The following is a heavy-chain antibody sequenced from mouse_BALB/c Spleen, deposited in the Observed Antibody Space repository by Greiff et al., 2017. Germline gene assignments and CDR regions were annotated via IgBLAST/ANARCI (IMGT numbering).Heavy chain of an antibody. D-gene: IGHD2-14*01. J-gene: IGHJ3*01. CDR1: GFTFSNYW. Sequence: EVMLVESGGGLVQPGGSMKLSCVASGFTFSNYWMNWVRQSPEKGLEWVAEIRLKSNNYATHYAESVKGRFTISRDDSKSSVYLQMNNLRAEDTGIYYCTRRGYDLAWFAYWGQGTLVTVSA. CDR2: IRLKSNNYAT. V-gene: IGHV6-6*02. CDR3: TRRGYDLAWFAY.